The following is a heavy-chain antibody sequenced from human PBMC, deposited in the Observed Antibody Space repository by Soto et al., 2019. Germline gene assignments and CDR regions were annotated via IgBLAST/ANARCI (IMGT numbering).Heavy chain of an antibody. CDR2: ITYHGSNK. D-gene: IGHD3-9*01. CDR1: GFTFSNYA. J-gene: IGHJ3*02. V-gene: IGHV3-30*04. Sequence: QVQLVQSGGGVVQPGRSLTLSCAASGFTFSNYAMHWVRQAPGKGLEWVAVITYHGSNKYYADSVKGRFTISRDNSKDTLYLVLNSLRVDDTALYYCARDPHFEILPGDAFDIWGQGTLVTVSS. CDR3: ARDPHFEILPGDAFDI.